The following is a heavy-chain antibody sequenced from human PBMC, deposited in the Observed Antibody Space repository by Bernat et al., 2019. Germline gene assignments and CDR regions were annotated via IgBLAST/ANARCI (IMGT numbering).Heavy chain of an antibody. Sequence: EVQLLESGGGLVQPGGSLRLSCAASGFIFSSHAMNWVRQAPGKGVEWVSGISGSGGSTYYADSVMGRLTISRDNSKNTLYLQMNSLRGEDTAVYYCAKSGSGRYYYYGMNVWGQGTTVTVSS. CDR2: ISGSGGST. J-gene: IGHJ6*02. V-gene: IGHV3-23*01. D-gene: IGHD3-10*01. CDR1: GFIFSSHA. CDR3: AKSGSGRYYYYGMNV.